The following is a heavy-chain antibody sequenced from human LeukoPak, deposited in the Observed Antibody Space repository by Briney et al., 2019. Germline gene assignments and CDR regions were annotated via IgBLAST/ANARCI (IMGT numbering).Heavy chain of an antibody. CDR2: IYYSGST. J-gene: IGHJ4*02. CDR3: ARDYGSYYFDY. Sequence: SETLSLTCAVSGASISSYYWSWIRQPPGKGLEWIGYIYYSGSTNYNPSLKSRVTISVDTSKNQFSLKLSSVTAADTAVYYCARDYGSYYFDYWGQGTLVTVSS. D-gene: IGHD3-10*01. V-gene: IGHV4-59*01. CDR1: GASISSYY.